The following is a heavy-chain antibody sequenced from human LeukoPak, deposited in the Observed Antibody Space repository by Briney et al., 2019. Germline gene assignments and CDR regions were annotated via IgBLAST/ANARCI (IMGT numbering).Heavy chain of an antibody. V-gene: IGHV1-2*06. CDR3: ARDTALIITPGGPDY. J-gene: IGHJ4*02. Sequence: GASVKVSCKASGYTFTGYYMHWVRQAPGQGLEWMGRINPNSGGTNYAQKFQGRVTLTTDTSTGTAYMELRSLTSDDTALYYCARDTALIITPGGPDYWGRGTLITVSS. CDR2: INPNSGGT. CDR1: GYTFTGYY. D-gene: IGHD3-10*01.